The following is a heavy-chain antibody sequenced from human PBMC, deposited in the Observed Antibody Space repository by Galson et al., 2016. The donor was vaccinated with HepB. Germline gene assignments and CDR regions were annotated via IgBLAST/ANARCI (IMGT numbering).Heavy chain of an antibody. J-gene: IGHJ2*01. CDR2: ISSSSKYI. Sequence: SLRLSCAASGFTFSTYSMNWVRLAPGKGLEWVSSISSSSKYIYYADSVKGRFTISRDNAKNSLYLQMDSLRAEDTAVYFCARETGAMYWYFDLWGRGTLVTVSS. V-gene: IGHV3-21*01. CDR1: GFTFSTYS. CDR3: ARETGAMYWYFDL. D-gene: IGHD7-27*01.